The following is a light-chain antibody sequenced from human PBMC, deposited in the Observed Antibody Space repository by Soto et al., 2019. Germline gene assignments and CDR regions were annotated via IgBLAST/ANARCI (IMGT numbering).Light chain of an antibody. CDR2: GAS. J-gene: IGKJ1*01. CDR3: LQDYSYPRT. Sequence: GDRVTITCRASQDIRNDLGWYQQKPGTAPKLLIYGASTLQSGVPSRFSGSGSGTDFTLTINSLQPGDFATYYCLQDYSYPRTFCQGTKVEVK. V-gene: IGKV1-6*01. CDR1: QDIRND.